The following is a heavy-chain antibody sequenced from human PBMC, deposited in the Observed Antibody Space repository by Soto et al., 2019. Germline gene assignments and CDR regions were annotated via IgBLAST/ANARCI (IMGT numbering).Heavy chain of an antibody. CDR1: GFTFNHYA. J-gene: IGHJ4*02. Sequence: GGSLRLSCSASGFTFNHYAMSWVRQAPGKGLEWVSVIYSGGSTYYADSVKGRFTISRDNPKNTLYLQMNSLRAEDTAVYYCVRDVGGYSYGFDYWGQGTLVTVSS. D-gene: IGHD5-18*01. CDR2: IYSGGST. V-gene: IGHV3-53*01. CDR3: VRDVGGYSYGFDY.